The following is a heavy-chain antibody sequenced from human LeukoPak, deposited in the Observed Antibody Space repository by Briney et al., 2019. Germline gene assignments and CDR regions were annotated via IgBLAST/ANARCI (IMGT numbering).Heavy chain of an antibody. Sequence: SETLSLTCSVSGVSVGSAGYYWTWIRQPPGKGLEWFGYMYYSGNSNYNPSLKSRVTISVDTSKNQFSLKLSSVTAADTAVYYCASARLGSGLEGAFDIWGQGTMVTVSS. CDR2: MYYSGNS. CDR1: GVSVGSAGYY. V-gene: IGHV4-61*08. CDR3: ASARLGSGLEGAFDI. D-gene: IGHD6-25*01. J-gene: IGHJ3*02.